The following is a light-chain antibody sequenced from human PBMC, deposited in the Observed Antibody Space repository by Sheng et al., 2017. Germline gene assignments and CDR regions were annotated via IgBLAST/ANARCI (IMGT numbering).Light chain of an antibody. V-gene: IGKV3-15*01. CDR2: GAS. CDR3: QQYNNWPPLT. Sequence: EMTQSPVTLSVSPGEGATLSCRASQSIGNNLAWYQQRPGQTPRLLIYGASIRASGVPARFSGSGSGTDFTLSISSLQSEDFAVYYCQQYNNWPPLTFGGGTKVEIK. CDR1: QSIGNN. J-gene: IGKJ4*01.